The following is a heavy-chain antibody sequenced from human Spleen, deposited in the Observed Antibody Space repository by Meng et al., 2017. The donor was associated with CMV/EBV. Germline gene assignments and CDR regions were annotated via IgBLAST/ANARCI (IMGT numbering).Heavy chain of an antibody. V-gene: IGHV3-23*01. CDR3: ARSLYYDILTGYYAPYYYNGMDV. CDR1: GFTFSSHA. D-gene: IGHD3-9*01. Sequence: GGSLRLSCAASGFTFSSHAMSWVRQAPGKGLEWVSAISGSGGSTYYADSVKGRFTISRDNSKNTLYLQMNSLRVEDTAVYYCARSLYYDILTGYYAPYYYNGMDVWGQGTTVTVSS. CDR2: ISGSGGST. J-gene: IGHJ6*02.